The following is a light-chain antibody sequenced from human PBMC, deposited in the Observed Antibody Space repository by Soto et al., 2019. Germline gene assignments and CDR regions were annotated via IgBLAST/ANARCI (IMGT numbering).Light chain of an antibody. Sequence: EIVMTQTPLSLRVTLGQPASISCSSSQSPVDGNGITSLSWLHQRPGQPPRLLIYRVSNRFSGVPDRFSGSGAGTDFTLKINTVEAEDVGVYYCMQDALFSTFGQGTKVDIK. CDR1: QSPVDGNGITS. CDR3: MQDALFST. V-gene: IGKV2-24*01. CDR2: RVS. J-gene: IGKJ1*01.